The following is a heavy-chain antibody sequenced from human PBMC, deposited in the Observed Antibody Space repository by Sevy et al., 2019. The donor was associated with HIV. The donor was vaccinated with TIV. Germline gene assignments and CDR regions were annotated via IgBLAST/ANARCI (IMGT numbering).Heavy chain of an antibody. D-gene: IGHD4-17*01. Sequence: GGCLRLSCAASGFTFSSYSMNWVRQAPGKGLEWVSSISSSSSYIYYADSVKGRFTISRDNAKNSLYLQMNSLRAEDTAVYYSAREVRYGGDAFDIWGQGTMVTVSS. CDR3: AREVRYGGDAFDI. V-gene: IGHV3-21*01. J-gene: IGHJ3*02. CDR1: GFTFSSYS. CDR2: ISSSSSYI.